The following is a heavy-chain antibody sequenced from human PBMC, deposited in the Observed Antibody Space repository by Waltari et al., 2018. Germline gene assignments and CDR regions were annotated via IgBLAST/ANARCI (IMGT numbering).Heavy chain of an antibody. V-gene: IGHV1-69-2*01. D-gene: IGHD1-26*01. CDR1: AFTITNYY. CDR2: VEPEDGEA. CDR3: ATGLEDSDSASRPFDV. Sequence: VLLLQSGAAVKKPGTTVKISCKVSAFTITNYYIHWGQQAPGKGLHWKGLVEPEDGEAIYSENSQVRVTMTADTSTDTVYMQLSSLTSDDSAIYYCATGLEDSDSASRPFDVWGQGTMVTVS. J-gene: IGHJ3*01.